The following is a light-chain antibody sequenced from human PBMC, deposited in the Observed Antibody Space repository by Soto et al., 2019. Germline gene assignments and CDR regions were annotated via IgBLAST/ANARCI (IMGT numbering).Light chain of an antibody. CDR3: QSYDSSLSAVV. CDR2: GNS. V-gene: IGLV1-40*01. Sequence: QSVLTQPPSVSGAPGQRVTISCTGSSSNIGAGYDVHWYQQLPGTAPKLLIYGNSNRPSGVPDRFSGSKSGTSASLAITGLQAEDEADDYCQSYDSSLSAVVFGGGTKLTV. J-gene: IGLJ2*01. CDR1: SSNIGAGYD.